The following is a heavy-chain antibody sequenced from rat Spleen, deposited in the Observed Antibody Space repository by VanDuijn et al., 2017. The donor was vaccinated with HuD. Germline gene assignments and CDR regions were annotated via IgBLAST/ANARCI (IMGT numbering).Heavy chain of an antibody. CDR1: GFTFSDYD. CDR2: ISTGCDNT. Sequence: EVQLVESGGGLVQPGRSLKLSCAASGFTFSDYDMAWVRQAPTKGLEWIASISTGCDNTYYRDFVKGRFTISRDNAKSTLYLQMDSLRSEDNATYYCARQNLTMMVIFFDYWGQGVMVTVSS. J-gene: IGHJ2*01. V-gene: IGHV5-25*01. D-gene: IGHD1-12*03. CDR3: ARQNLTMMVIFFDY.